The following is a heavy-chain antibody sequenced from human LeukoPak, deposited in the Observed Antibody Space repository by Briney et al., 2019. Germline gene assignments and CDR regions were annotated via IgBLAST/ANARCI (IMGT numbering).Heavy chain of an antibody. J-gene: IGHJ4*02. Sequence: SGGSLRLSCAASGFTFSSYWMNWVRQAPGKGLEWVANINQDGSAKYYVDSVKGRFTFSRDNAMNSLFLQMNSLRAEDTAVYYCARDVHGGAFDYWGQGTLVTVSS. D-gene: IGHD4-23*01. CDR2: INQDGSAK. V-gene: IGHV3-7*01. CDR3: ARDVHGGAFDY. CDR1: GFTFSSYW.